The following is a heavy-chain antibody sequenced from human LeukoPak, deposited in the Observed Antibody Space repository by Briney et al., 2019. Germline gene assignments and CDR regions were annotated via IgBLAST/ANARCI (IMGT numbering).Heavy chain of an antibody. Sequence: PGGSLRLSCAASGFTFSSYWMSWVRQAPGKGLEWVANIKQDGSEKYYVDSVKGRFTISRDNSKNKLYLQMNSLRAEDTAVYYCARRAGGYSHPYDYWGQGILVTVSS. CDR3: ARRAGGYSHPYDY. J-gene: IGHJ4*02. D-gene: IGHD4-23*01. CDR1: GFTFSSYW. V-gene: IGHV3-7*03. CDR2: IKQDGSEK.